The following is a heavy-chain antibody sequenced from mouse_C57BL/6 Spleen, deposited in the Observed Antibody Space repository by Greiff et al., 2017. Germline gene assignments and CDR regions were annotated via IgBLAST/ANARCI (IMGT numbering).Heavy chain of an antibody. CDR2: FHPYNDDT. CDR1: GYTFTTYP. D-gene: IGHD1-1*01. CDR3: ARGYGSGPYWYFDV. Sequence: VKLQESGAELVKPGASVKMSCKASGYTFTTYPIEWMKQNHGKSLEWIGNFHPYNDDTKYNEKFKGKATLTVEKSSSTVYLELSRLTSDDSAVYYCARGYGSGPYWYFDVWGTGTTVTVSS. V-gene: IGHV1-47*01. J-gene: IGHJ1*03.